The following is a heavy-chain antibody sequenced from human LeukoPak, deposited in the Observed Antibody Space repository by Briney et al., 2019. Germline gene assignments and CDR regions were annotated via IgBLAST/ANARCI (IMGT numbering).Heavy chain of an antibody. CDR3: ARVQAVAGIYYFDY. J-gene: IGHJ4*02. CDR2: INHSGST. D-gene: IGHD6-19*01. V-gene: IGHV4-34*01. CDR1: GXXXSGYX. Sequence: SETLSLTCAVYGXXXSGYXWSWIRQPPXXXXXXXGEINHSGSTNYNPSLKSRVTISVDTSKNQFSLKLSSVTAADTAVYYCARVQAVAGIYYFDYWGQGTLVTVSS.